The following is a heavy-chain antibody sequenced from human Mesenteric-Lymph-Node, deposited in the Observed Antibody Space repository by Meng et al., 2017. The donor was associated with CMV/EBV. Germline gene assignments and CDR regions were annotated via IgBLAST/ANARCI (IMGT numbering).Heavy chain of an antibody. V-gene: IGHV4-30-4*01. Sequence: SETLSLTCSVSGGSISSDEYYWSWIRQPPGKGLEWIGCIHHSGSFSYNPSLKSRLMISVDMSKTHFSLKLRSVTAADSAMYYCARDRQGFMDIWGEGTTVTVSS. J-gene: IGHJ6*04. CDR3: ARDRQGFMDI. CDR2: IHHSGSF. CDR1: GGSISSDEYY.